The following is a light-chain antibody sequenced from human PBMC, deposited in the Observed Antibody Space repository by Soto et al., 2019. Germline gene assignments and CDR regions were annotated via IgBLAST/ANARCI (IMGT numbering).Light chain of an antibody. V-gene: IGKV1-5*01. J-gene: IGKJ2*01. CDR1: QGISGW. CDR3: QQYKDYVYT. CDR2: DAS. Sequence: DIRMTQSPSTLSASVGDRVTITCRASQGISGWLAWYQQKPGKAPKLLIYDASSLESGVPSRFSGSGSATEFTLTISGLQPDDFATYYCQQYKDYVYTFGQGTKVDIK.